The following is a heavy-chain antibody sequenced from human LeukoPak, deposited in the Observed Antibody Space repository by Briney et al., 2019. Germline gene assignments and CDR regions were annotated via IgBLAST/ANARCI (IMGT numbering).Heavy chain of an antibody. CDR1: GYTFTGYY. CDR2: INPNSGGT. V-gene: IGHV1-2*02. D-gene: IGHD6-6*01. Sequence: ASVKVSCKASGYTFTGYYMHWVRQAPGQGLEWMGWINPNSGGTNYAQKFQGRVTMTRDTSISTAYMELSRLRSDDTAVYYCARELAARDAFDIWGQGTMVTVSS. J-gene: IGHJ3*02. CDR3: ARELAARDAFDI.